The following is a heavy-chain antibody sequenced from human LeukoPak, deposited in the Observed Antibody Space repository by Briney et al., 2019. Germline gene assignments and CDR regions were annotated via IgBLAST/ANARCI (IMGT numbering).Heavy chain of an antibody. J-gene: IGHJ6*04. CDR2: ISSSGSTI. CDR3: AELGITMIGGV. D-gene: IGHD3-10*02. CDR1: GFTFSSYE. Sequence: PGGSLRLSCAASGFTFSSYEMNWVRQAPGKGLEWVSYISSSGSTIYYADSVKGRFTISRDNAKNSLYLQMNRLRAKDTAVYYCAELGITMIGGVWGKGTTVTISS. V-gene: IGHV3-48*03.